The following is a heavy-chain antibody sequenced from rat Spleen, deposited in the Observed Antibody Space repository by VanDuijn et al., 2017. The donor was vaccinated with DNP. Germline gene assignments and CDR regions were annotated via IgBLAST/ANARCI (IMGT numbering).Heavy chain of an antibody. Sequence: EVQLVESGGGPVQPGRSLKLTCVASGFMFSNYWMGWVRQAPGKGLEWIGQINKDSSSINYPPSLKDKFTIFRDNAQDTLYLQMSKLGSEDTATYYCARGPNFGDFLDFFDYWGQGVMVSVSS. J-gene: IGHJ2*01. D-gene: IGHD1-11*01. CDR3: ARGPNFGDFLDFFDY. CDR1: GFMFSNYW. CDR2: INKDSSSI. V-gene: IGHV4-2*01.